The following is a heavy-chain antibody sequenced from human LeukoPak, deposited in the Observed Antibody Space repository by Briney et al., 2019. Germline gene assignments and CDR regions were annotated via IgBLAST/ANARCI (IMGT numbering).Heavy chain of an antibody. J-gene: IGHJ4*02. V-gene: IGHV3-74*01. D-gene: IGHD6-25*01. Sequence: GQSLRLSCAASGFTFSSYWMHCVRQAPGKGLVWVSRINTDGSSTSYADSVKGRFTISRDNAKNTLYLQMNSLRAEDTAVYYCARERAATGFDYWGQGTLVTVSS. CDR1: GFTFSSYW. CDR3: ARERAATGFDY. CDR2: INTDGSST.